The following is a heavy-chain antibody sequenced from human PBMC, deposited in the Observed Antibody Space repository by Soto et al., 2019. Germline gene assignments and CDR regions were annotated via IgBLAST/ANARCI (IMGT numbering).Heavy chain of an antibody. D-gene: IGHD3-22*01. J-gene: IGHJ3*02. Sequence: PGGSLRLSCGASVFTFSRYAIILCLPAPGKGLEWVSAISGSGGSTYYADSVKGRFTISRDNSKNTLYLQMNSLRAEDTAVYYCAKDLPPIVVVTTTDAFDIWGQGTMVNVS. CDR3: AKDLPPIVVVTTTDAFDI. CDR1: VFTFSRYA. CDR2: ISGSGGST. V-gene: IGHV3-23*01.